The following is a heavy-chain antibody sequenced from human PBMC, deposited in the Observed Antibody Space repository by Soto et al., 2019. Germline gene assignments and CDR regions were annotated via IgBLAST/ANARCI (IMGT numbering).Heavy chain of an antibody. CDR1: EFTFNNYA. J-gene: IGHJ6*02. V-gene: IGHV3-23*01. CDR3: AKVESYDFWGGYDYYDYIHYGMDV. Sequence: PGGSLRLSCAASEFTFNNYAMTWVRQTPGKGLEWVAGISGPGGRTYYADSVKGRFTISRDNSKNTLFLQMNGLRGEDTAVYYCAKVESYDFWGGYDYYDYIHYGMDVWGQGTTVTVSS. D-gene: IGHD3-3*01. CDR2: ISGPGGRT.